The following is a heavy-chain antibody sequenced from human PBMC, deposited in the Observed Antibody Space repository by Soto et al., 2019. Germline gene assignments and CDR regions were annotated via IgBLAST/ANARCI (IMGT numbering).Heavy chain of an antibody. Sequence: QITLKESGPTLVNPTQTLTLTCTVSGFSFSINGVAVGWIREPPGQALEWLALIYWDDDQRYNPSLKNRLTITKDTSRNQVVLTMTNMDPVDTATYYCAHKRDVSRGFKSWGQGTLVTVSS. J-gene: IGHJ5*01. CDR1: GFSFSINGVA. CDR3: AHKRDVSRGFKS. V-gene: IGHV2-5*02. CDR2: IYWDDDQ.